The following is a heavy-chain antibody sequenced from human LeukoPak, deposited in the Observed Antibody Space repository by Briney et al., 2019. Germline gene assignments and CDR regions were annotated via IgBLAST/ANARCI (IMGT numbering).Heavy chain of an antibody. J-gene: IGHJ6*02. CDR2: IVPILSTT. CDR1: GGSFSNYA. V-gene: IGHV1-69*13. D-gene: IGHD3-16*01. Sequence: ASVKVSCKASGGSFSNYAISWVRQAPGQGLEWMGGIVPILSTTNYARKFQGRVTMTAGESTSPAYMELSSLRSDDTAVYYCARGPPPYTEGDLFYYYGLDVWGQGTTVTVSS. CDR3: ARGPPPYTEGDLFYYYGLDV.